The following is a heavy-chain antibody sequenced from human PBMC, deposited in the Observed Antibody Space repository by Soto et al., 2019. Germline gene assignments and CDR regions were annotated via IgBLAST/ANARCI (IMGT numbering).Heavy chain of an antibody. J-gene: IGHJ6*03. CDR1: GGSISSSSYY. Sequence: QLQLQESGPGLVKPSETLSLTCTVSGGSISSSSYYWGWLRQPPGKGLEWIGSIYYSGSTYYHPSLQSRVTISVDTSKNQFSLKLSSVTAADTAVYYCARSRYYYGSYPEKGRPDYYYYMDVWGKGTTVTVSS. V-gene: IGHV4-39*01. D-gene: IGHD3-10*01. CDR2: IYYSGST. CDR3: ARSRYYYGSYPEKGRPDYYYYMDV.